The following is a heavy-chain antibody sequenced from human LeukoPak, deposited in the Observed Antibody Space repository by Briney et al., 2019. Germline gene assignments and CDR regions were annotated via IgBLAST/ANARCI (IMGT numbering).Heavy chain of an antibody. CDR2: ISGRGDLE. Sequence: GGSLRLSCSASGFTFSSYAMTWVRQAPGKGLEWVSTISGRGDLEFYTESMKGRYTISRDHSKNTVHLQMDSLRAEDTAIYYCAREGDFWSGYPIDHYYYMDVWGKGTTVTVTS. CDR3: AREGDFWSGYPIDHYYYMDV. J-gene: IGHJ6*03. D-gene: IGHD3-3*01. V-gene: IGHV3-23*01. CDR1: GFTFSSYA.